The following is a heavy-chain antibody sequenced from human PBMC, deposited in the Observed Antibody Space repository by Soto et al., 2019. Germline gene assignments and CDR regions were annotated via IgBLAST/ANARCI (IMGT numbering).Heavy chain of an antibody. J-gene: IGHJ6*03. CDR2: IYHSGST. CDR3: ARGVFDWSRGYYYYMDV. CDR1: SGSISSSNW. D-gene: IGHD3-9*01. Sequence: SETLSLTCAVSSGSISSSNWWSWVRQPPGKGLEWIGEIYHSGSTNYNPSLKSRVTISVDKSKNQFSLKLSSVTAADTAVYYCARGVFDWSRGYYYYMDVWGKGTTVTVSS. V-gene: IGHV4-4*02.